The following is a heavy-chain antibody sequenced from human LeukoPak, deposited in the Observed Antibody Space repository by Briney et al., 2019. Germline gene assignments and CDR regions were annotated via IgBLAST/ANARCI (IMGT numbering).Heavy chain of an antibody. CDR2: ISGSGATT. CDR1: LFTFSSYP. V-gene: IGHV3-23*01. CDR3: AKRSNEGLRYFDS. J-gene: IGHJ4*02. Sequence: PGGSLRLSRAASLFTFSSYPMSAVRPAPGKGLEWVSVISGSGATTYHADSVKGRFTISRDNSKNTLYLQMNSLRAEDTAVYYCAKRSNEGLRYFDSWGQGTLVTVSS. D-gene: IGHD3-16*01.